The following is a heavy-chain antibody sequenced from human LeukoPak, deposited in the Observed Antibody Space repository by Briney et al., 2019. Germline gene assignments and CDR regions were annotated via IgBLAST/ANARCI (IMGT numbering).Heavy chain of an antibody. J-gene: IGHJ5*02. D-gene: IGHD4-11*01. Sequence: GGSPRLSCAASGFTFSSYWMTWFRQAPGKGLEWVANIKQDGSEKYYVDSVKGRFTISRDSAKNSLYLQMNNLRDEDTAVYYCAKNHVTVPNGDWFGPWGQGTLVTVSS. CDR3: AKNHVTVPNGDWFGP. V-gene: IGHV3-7*01. CDR2: IKQDGSEK. CDR1: GFTFSSYW.